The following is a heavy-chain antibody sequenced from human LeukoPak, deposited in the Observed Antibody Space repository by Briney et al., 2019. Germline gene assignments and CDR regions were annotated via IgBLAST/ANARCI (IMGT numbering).Heavy chain of an antibody. Sequence: ASVKVSCKASGYTFTGYYMHWVRQAPGQGLEWMGWINPNSGGTNYAQKFQGRVTMTRDTSISTAYMELSRLRSDDTAVYYCARAGGSSWYSQRYYMDVWGKGTTVTVSS. J-gene: IGHJ6*03. CDR1: GYTFTGYY. CDR2: INPNSGGT. CDR3: ARAGGSSWYSQRYYMDV. D-gene: IGHD6-13*01. V-gene: IGHV1-2*02.